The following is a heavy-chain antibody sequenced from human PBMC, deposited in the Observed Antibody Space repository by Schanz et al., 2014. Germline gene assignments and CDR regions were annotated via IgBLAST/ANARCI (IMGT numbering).Heavy chain of an antibody. V-gene: IGHV1-8*01. J-gene: IGHJ6*03. Sequence: QVQLVQSGAEVKKPGASVKVSCRASGYPFTSDDITWVRQAPGQGLEWMGWMNPNSGDTGYPRKFHDRVTMTRNTSISTAYMELNSLTSEDTAVYYCARVSMEFERGKSYYYYMDVWGRGTTVTVSS. CDR1: GYPFTSDD. CDR3: ARVSMEFERGKSYYYYMDV. CDR2: MNPNSGDT. D-gene: IGHD3-10*01.